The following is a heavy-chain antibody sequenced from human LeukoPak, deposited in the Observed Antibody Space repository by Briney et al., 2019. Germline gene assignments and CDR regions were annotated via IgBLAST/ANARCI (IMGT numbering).Heavy chain of an antibody. CDR3: AKRKLGAAGTGTVWAFFDY. D-gene: IGHD6-13*01. Sequence: GRSLRLSCAASGFTFDDYAMHWVRQAPGKGLEWVSGISWNSGSIGYADSVKGRFTISRDNAKNSLYLQMNSLRAEDTALYYCAKRKLGAAGTGTVWAFFDYWGQGTLVTVSS. CDR1: GFTFDDYA. J-gene: IGHJ4*02. CDR2: ISWNSGSI. V-gene: IGHV3-9*01.